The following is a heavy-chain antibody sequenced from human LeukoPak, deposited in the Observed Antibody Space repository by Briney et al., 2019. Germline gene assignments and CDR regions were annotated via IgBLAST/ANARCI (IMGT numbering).Heavy chain of an antibody. Sequence: SETLSLTSTVSGGSISSSVYYWGWIRQPPGKGLEWIGNIYYSGSTYYNPSLKSRVSISVDTSKKHFSLRLSSVTAADTAVYYCARLGGYSYGYSGAFDIWGQGTMVTVSS. CDR3: ARLGGYSYGYSGAFDI. D-gene: IGHD5-18*01. CDR2: IYYSGST. V-gene: IGHV4-39*02. J-gene: IGHJ3*02. CDR1: GGSISSSVYY.